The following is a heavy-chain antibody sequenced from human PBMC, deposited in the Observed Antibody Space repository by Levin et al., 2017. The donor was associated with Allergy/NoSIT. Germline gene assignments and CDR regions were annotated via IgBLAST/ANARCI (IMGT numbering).Heavy chain of an antibody. CDR3: ARDKPSLEFTDYFDY. Sequence: PGGSLRLSCTVSGGSISSYYWSWIRQPAGKGLEWIGRIYTSGSTNYNPSLKSRVTMSVDTSKNQFSLKLSSVTAADTAVYYCARDKPSLEFTDYFDYWGQGTLVTVSS. J-gene: IGHJ4*02. D-gene: IGHD3-10*01. V-gene: IGHV4-4*07. CDR1: GGSISSYY. CDR2: IYTSGST.